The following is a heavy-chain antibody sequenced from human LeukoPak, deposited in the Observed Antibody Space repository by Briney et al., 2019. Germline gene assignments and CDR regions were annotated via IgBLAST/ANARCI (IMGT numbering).Heavy chain of an antibody. D-gene: IGHD4-17*01. CDR2: IGGSSSSL. J-gene: IGHJ3*01. CDR1: GFTFSIYS. CDR3: AKEAGQDYGALDAFDV. V-gene: IGHV3-21*01. Sequence: PGGSLRLSCAASGFTFSIYSMNWVRQAPGKGLEWVSSIGGSSSSLYYAESVKGRFTISRDNARNSLYLQMNSLRAEDTAVYYCAKEAGQDYGALDAFDVWGQGTMVTVSS.